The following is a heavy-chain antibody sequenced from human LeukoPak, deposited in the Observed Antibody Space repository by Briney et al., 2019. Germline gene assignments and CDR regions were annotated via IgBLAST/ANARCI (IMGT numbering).Heavy chain of an antibody. CDR2: IYYSGST. D-gene: IGHD3-22*01. CDR3: ARAPLRSSGRHVHDAFDI. V-gene: IGHV4-39*07. J-gene: IGHJ3*02. CDR1: GDSISSSSYY. Sequence: SETLSLTCTVSGDSISSSSYYWGWIRQPPGNGLEWIGSIYYSGSTYYNPSLKSRVTISIHTSKNQFSLKLNSVTAADTAVYYCARAPLRSSGRHVHDAFDIWGQGTMVTVSS.